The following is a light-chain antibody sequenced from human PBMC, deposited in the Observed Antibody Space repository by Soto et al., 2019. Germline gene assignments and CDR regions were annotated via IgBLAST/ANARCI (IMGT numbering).Light chain of an antibody. J-gene: IGKJ4*01. CDR3: QQYDNLPLT. CDR2: DAS. V-gene: IGKV1-33*01. Sequence: DTQMTQSPSYLSETVGDRVTITCQSSQDISNYLNWYQQKPGKAPKLLIYDASNLETGVPSRFSGSGSGTDLTFTISSLQPEDIATYYCQQYDNLPLTFGGGTKVDIK. CDR1: QDISNY.